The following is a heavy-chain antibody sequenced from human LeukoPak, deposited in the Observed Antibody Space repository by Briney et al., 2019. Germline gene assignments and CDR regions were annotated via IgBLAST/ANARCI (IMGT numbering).Heavy chain of an antibody. V-gene: IGHV1-69*02. D-gene: IGHD3-22*01. CDR1: GGTFSSYT. Sequence: SVKVSCKASGGTFSSYTISWVRQAPGPGLEWMGRIIPILGIANYAQKFQGRVTITADKSTSTAYMELSSLRSEDTAVYYCARYDSSGSPSDYWGQGTLVTVSS. CDR3: ARYDSSGSPSDY. CDR2: IIPILGIA. J-gene: IGHJ4*02.